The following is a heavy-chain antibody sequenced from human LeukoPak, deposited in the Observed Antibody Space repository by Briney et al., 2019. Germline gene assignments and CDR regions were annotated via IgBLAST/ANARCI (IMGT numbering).Heavy chain of an antibody. CDR2: IYYSGST. D-gene: IGHD3-22*01. V-gene: IGHV4-39*01. CDR3: ARRVVVSDHDAFDI. Sequence: PSETLSLTCTVSGASIGSSSYYWGWIRQPPGKGLELIGSIYYSGSTYYNPSLKSRVTISVDTSKNQFSLKLSSVTAADTAVYYCARRVVVSDHDAFDIWGQGTMVTVSS. CDR1: GASIGSSSYY. J-gene: IGHJ3*02.